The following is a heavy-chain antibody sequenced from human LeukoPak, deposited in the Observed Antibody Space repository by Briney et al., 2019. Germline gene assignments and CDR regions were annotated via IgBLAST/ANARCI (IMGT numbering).Heavy chain of an antibody. CDR2: INPNSGGT. V-gene: IGHV1-2*02. Sequence: ASEKVSCKASGYTFTGYYMHWVRQAPGQGLEWMGWINPNSGGTNYAQKFQGRVTMTRDTSISTAYMELSRLRSDDTAVYYCARRGALSGYVDYWGQGTLVTVSS. CDR1: GYTFTGYY. D-gene: IGHD5-12*01. J-gene: IGHJ4*02. CDR3: ARRGALSGYVDY.